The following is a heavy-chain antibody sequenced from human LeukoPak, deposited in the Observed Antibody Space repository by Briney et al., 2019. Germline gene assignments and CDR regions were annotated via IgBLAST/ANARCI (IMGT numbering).Heavy chain of an antibody. Sequence: GGTLRLSCAASELTFSSYAMNWVRQAPGKGLEWVSAISGSGGSTYYADSVKGRFTISRDNSKNTLYLQMNSLRAEDTAVYYCAKETYYYDSSGPTPPPDAFDIWGQGTMVTVSS. J-gene: IGHJ3*02. V-gene: IGHV3-23*01. D-gene: IGHD3-22*01. CDR1: ELTFSSYA. CDR3: AKETYYYDSSGPTPPPDAFDI. CDR2: ISGSGGST.